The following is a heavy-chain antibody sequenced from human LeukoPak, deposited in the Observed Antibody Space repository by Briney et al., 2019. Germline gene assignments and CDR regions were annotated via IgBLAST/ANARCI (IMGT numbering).Heavy chain of an antibody. CDR2: ISGSGGST. J-gene: IGHJ4*02. Sequence: GGSLRLTCAASGFTFSSYAMSWVRQAPGKGLEWVSAISGSGGSTYYADSVKGRFTISRDNSKNTLYLQMNSLRAEDTAVYYCAKGRAGYYYYSSGYTFDYWGQGTLVPVSS. CDR1: GFTFSSYA. D-gene: IGHD3-22*01. CDR3: AKGRAGYYYYSSGYTFDY. V-gene: IGHV3-23*01.